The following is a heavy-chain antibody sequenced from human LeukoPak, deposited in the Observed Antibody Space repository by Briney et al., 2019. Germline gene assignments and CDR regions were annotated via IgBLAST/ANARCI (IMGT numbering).Heavy chain of an antibody. J-gene: IGHJ4*02. Sequence: PGRSLRLSCAASGFTFNSYGMHWVRQAPGKGLEWVAVIWYDGSNKYYADSVKGRFTISRDNSKNTLYLQMNSLRAEDTAVYYCAKDTLTSSSWYGGFGYWGQGTLVTVSS. CDR3: AKDTLTSSSWYGGFGY. CDR1: GFTFNSYG. D-gene: IGHD6-13*01. CDR2: IWYDGSNK. V-gene: IGHV3-33*06.